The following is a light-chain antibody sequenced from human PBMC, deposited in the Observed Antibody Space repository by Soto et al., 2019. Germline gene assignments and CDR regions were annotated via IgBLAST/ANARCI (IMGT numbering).Light chain of an antibody. Sequence: EIVMTQSPATLSVSPGEGATLSCRANQRVSSHLAWYQHKPGQAPRLLIHAASTRAPGIPARFSGSGSGTEFTLTISSLQSEDFAVYYCQQYQTWPFPFGQWTKLEIK. J-gene: IGKJ2*01. CDR1: QRVSSH. V-gene: IGKV3-15*01. CDR2: AAS. CDR3: QQYQTWPFP.